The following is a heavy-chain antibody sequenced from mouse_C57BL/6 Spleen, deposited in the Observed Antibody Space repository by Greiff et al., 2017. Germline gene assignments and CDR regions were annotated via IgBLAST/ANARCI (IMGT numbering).Heavy chain of an antibody. V-gene: IGHV5-17*01. Sequence: EVQRVESGGGLVKPGGSLKLSCAASGFTFSDYGMHWVRQAPEKGLEWVAYISSGSSTIYYADTVKGRFTISRDNAKNNLFLQMTSLRSEDTAMYYCARHDYYYYFDYWGQGTTLTVSS. J-gene: IGHJ2*01. CDR2: ISSGSSTI. D-gene: IGHD1-1*02. CDR1: GFTFSDYG. CDR3: ARHDYYYYFDY.